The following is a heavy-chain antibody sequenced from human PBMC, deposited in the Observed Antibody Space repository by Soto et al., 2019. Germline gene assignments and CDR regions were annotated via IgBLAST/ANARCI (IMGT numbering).Heavy chain of an antibody. CDR3: EGDEDGFAI. CDR1: GFTFSKYA. J-gene: IGHJ3*02. D-gene: IGHD3-16*01. V-gene: IGHV3-23*01. CDR2: ISAGADIK. Sequence: EVQLLQSGGGLVQPGGSLRLSCAASGFTFSKYAMSWVRQAPGKGLEWISAISAGADIKLYADSVKGRFSISRDNSRNTLYLQMNSLRGEDTAVYYCEGDEDGFAIWGQGTMVTVSS.